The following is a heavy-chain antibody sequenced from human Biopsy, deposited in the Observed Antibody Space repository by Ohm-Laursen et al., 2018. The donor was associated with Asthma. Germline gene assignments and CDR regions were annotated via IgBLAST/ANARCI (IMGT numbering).Heavy chain of an antibody. V-gene: IGHV1-69*01. CDR1: GGTFNTYV. Sequence: SSVKVSCKSLGGTFNTYVIGWVRQAPGQGLGWVGGINSVFGTTTYPQKFQDRVTITADDSTSTVYMELSSLRSEDTAVYYCARKAGSCISRTCYSLDFWGQGTLVTVSS. J-gene: IGHJ4*02. CDR3: ARKAGSCISRTCYSLDF. CDR2: INSVFGTT. D-gene: IGHD2-2*01.